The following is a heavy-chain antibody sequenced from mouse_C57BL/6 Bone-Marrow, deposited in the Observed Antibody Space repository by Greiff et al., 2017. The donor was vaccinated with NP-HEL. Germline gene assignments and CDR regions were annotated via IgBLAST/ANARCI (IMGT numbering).Heavy chain of an antibody. D-gene: IGHD3-2*02. Sequence: VQLKQSGAELVRPGASVKLSCTASGFNIKDDYMHWVKQRPEQGLEWLGWIDPENGDTEYASKFQGKATITADTSSNTAYLQLSSLTSEDTAVYYCTTETAQATGDYWGQGTTLTVSS. V-gene: IGHV14-4*01. CDR1: GFNIKDDY. J-gene: IGHJ2*01. CDR2: IDPENGDT. CDR3: TTETAQATGDY.